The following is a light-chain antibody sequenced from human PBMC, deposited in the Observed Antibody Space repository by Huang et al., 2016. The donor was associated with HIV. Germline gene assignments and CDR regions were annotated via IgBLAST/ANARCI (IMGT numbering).Light chain of an antibody. V-gene: IGKV1-39*01. CDR3: QQSYSVPRT. CDR2: TAS. CDR1: QHITKS. Sequence: DIQMPQSPPSLSSSVGDRVTFTCRAKQHITKSLNWYQQTPGKAPNLLIYTASTLESGVPSRFSGSGSGSRFTLNRGSLQPEDFATYYCQQSYSVPRTFGRGTTLEIK. J-gene: IGKJ1*01.